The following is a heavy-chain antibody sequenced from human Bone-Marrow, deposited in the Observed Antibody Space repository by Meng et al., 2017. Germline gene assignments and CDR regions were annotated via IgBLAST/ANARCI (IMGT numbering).Heavy chain of an antibody. CDR1: GFSFSSYW. Sequence: GESLKISCAASGFSFSSYWMHWVRQVPGKGLLWVSRINADARTTTYADSVQGRFTISRDNAKHTLYLQMNSLRAEDTAVYYCARGSDNYYYYGMDVWGQGTTVTVSS. J-gene: IGHJ6*02. CDR3: ARGSDNYYYYGMDV. V-gene: IGHV3-74*01. CDR2: INADARTT.